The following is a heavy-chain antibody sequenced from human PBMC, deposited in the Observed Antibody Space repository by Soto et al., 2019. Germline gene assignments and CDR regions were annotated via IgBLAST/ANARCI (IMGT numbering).Heavy chain of an antibody. J-gene: IGHJ3*02. CDR2: IHHSGST. CDR1: GGSINSYY. V-gene: IGHV4-59*01. D-gene: IGHD2-2*01. Sequence: SETLSLTCTVSGGSINSYYWSWIRQPPGKGLEWIGYIHHSGSTNSNPSLKTRVTISVDTSKNQISLKVNSVTAADTAVYYCAREGYYCSSISCSNAFDIWGQGTMVTVSS. CDR3: AREGYYCSSISCSNAFDI.